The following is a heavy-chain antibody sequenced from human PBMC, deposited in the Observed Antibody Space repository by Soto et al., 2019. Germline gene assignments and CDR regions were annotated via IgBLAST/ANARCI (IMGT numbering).Heavy chain of an antibody. Sequence: EVQLVESGGGLIQPGGSLRLSCVVSGFTVSSSNYMSWVRQAPGKGLEWVSVIYTGGTTYYADSVKGRFTISRDNSKNTLYLQMNSLRADDTAVYYCHGYGYWGQGTLVTVSS. V-gene: IGHV3-53*01. CDR3: HGYGY. CDR2: IYTGGTT. CDR1: GFTVSSSNY. D-gene: IGHD5-12*01. J-gene: IGHJ4*02.